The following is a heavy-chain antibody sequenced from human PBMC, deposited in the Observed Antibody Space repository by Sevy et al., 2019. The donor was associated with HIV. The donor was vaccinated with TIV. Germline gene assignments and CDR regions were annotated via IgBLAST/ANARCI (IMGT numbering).Heavy chain of an antibody. V-gene: IGHV3-7*03. Sequence: GGSLRLSCAASGFTFSSYWMSWVRQAPGKGLEWVANIKQDGSEKYYVDSVKGRFTISRDKAKNSLYLQMNSLRAEDTAVYYCARDVNGDYGGFDYWGQGTLVTVSS. D-gene: IGHD4-17*01. CDR1: GFTFSSYW. CDR3: ARDVNGDYGGFDY. J-gene: IGHJ4*02. CDR2: IKQDGSEK.